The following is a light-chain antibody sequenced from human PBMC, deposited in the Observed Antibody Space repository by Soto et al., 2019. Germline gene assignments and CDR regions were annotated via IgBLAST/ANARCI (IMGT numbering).Light chain of an antibody. CDR3: QQSYSRPYT. CDR1: QSIDTY. Sequence: DIQMTQSPSSLSASMGDRAIITCRATQSIDTYLNWYQHKTGQAPSLLIYGASTLQNGVPSRFSGSGSCADFTLTIASLQAEDFANYYCQQSYSRPYTFGQGTNLDIK. J-gene: IGKJ2*01. CDR2: GAS. V-gene: IGKV1-39*01.